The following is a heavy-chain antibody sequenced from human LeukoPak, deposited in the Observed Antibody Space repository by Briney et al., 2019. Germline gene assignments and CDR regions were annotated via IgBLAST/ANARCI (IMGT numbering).Heavy chain of an antibody. J-gene: IGHJ4*02. CDR1: GFTVSSNY. CDR3: ASSSSWYSGLDY. V-gene: IGHV3-53*01. Sequence: GGSLRLSCAASGFTVSSNYMSWVRQAPGKGLEWVSVIYGGGSTYYADSVKGRFTMSRDNSKNTLYLQMNSLRAEDAAVYYCASSSSWYSGLDYWGQGTLVTVSS. D-gene: IGHD6-13*01. CDR2: IYGGGST.